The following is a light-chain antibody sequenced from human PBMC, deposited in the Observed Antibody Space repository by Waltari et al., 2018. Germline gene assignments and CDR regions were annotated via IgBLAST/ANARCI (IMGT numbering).Light chain of an antibody. CDR3: SAWDSSLSAWL. Sequence: QAGLTQPPSVSKGLRQTATLTCTGNNNNVGYQGAAWLQQHQGHPPKLLSYRDNNRTSGISERFSASRSGNTASLTITGLQPEDEADYYCSAWDSSLSAWLFGGGTKLTVL. V-gene: IGLV10-54*04. J-gene: IGLJ3*02. CDR2: RDN. CDR1: NNNVGYQG.